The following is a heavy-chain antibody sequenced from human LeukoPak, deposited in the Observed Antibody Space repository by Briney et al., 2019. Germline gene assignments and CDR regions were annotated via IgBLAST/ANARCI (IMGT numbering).Heavy chain of an antibody. V-gene: IGHV3-21*01. CDR1: GFTFSSYT. D-gene: IGHD6-13*01. CDR3: SRTANFAAGYYIDY. CDR2: ISGSSRHK. J-gene: IGHJ4*02. Sequence: GGSLRLSCAASGFTFSSYTMNWVRQAPGKGLEWVSSISGSSRHKYYADSVKGRFTISRDNAKNSLYLQMNSLRAEDTAVYYCSRTANFAAGYYIDYWGQGTLVTVSS.